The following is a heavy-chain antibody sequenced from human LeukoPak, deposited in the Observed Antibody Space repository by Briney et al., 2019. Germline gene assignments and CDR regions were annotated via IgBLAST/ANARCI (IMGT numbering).Heavy chain of an antibody. V-gene: IGHV5-51*01. D-gene: IGHD1-20*01. CDR3: ARHLNNWNDGYYYYYGMDV. J-gene: IGHJ6*02. CDR1: GYSFTSYW. CDR2: IYLGDSDT. Sequence: GESLKISCKGSGYSFTSYWIGWVRQMPGKGLEWMGFIYLGDSDTRYSPSFQGQVTISADKSISTAYLQWSSLKASDTAMYYCARHLNNWNDGYYYYYGMDVWGQGTTVTVSS.